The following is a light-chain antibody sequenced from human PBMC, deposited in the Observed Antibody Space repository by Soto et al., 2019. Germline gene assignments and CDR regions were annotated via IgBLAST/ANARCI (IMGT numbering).Light chain of an antibody. CDR1: QSVSSTY. CDR2: GAS. V-gene: IGKV3-20*01. Sequence: EIVLTQSPGTLSLSPGERATLSCRASQSVSSTYLGWYQQKPGQAPRLLISGASNRATGIPDRFSGSGSGIDFTLTISRLAPEDFAVYYCQQFGTIPFTFGPGTKLDV. J-gene: IGKJ3*01. CDR3: QQFGTIPFT.